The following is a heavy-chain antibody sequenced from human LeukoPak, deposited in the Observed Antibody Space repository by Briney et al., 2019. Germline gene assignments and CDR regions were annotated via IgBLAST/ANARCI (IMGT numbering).Heavy chain of an antibody. D-gene: IGHD3-3*01. J-gene: IGHJ4*02. CDR2: ISAYNGNT. V-gene: IGHV1-18*01. Sequence: ASVTVSCKASGYTFTSYGISWVRQAPGQGLEWMGWISAYNGNTNYAQKLQGRVTMTTDTSTSTAYMELRSLRSDDTAVYYCARVALVYDFWSGYPYWGQGTLVTVSS. CDR3: ARVALVYDFWSGYPY. CDR1: GYTFTSYG.